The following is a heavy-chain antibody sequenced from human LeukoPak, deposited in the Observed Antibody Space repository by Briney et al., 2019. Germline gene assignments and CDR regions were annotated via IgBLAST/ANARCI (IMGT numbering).Heavy chain of an antibody. CDR3: ARDPPKYSSSWYNGNWFDP. CDR1: GGSISSSSYY. J-gene: IGHJ5*02. Sequence: PLETLSLTCTVSGGSISSSSYYWGWIRQPPGKGLEWIGSIYYSGSTYYNPSLKSRVTISVDTSKNQFSLKLSSVTAADTAVYYCARDPPKYSSSWYNGNWFDPWGQGTLVTVSS. D-gene: IGHD6-13*01. CDR2: IYYSGST. V-gene: IGHV4-39*07.